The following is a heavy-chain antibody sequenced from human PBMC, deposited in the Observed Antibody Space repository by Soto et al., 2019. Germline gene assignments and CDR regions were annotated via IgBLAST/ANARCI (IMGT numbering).Heavy chain of an antibody. CDR2: IYYSGST. CDR3: ARAVRYFDWSGPDY. V-gene: IGHV4-30-4*01. D-gene: IGHD3-9*01. Sequence: SETLSLTCTVSGGSISSGDYYWSWIRQPPGKGLEWIGYIYYSGSTYYNPSLKSRVTISVDTSKNQFSLKLSSVTAADTAVYYCARAVRYFDWSGPDYWGQGTLVTVSS. CDR1: GGSISSGDYY. J-gene: IGHJ4*02.